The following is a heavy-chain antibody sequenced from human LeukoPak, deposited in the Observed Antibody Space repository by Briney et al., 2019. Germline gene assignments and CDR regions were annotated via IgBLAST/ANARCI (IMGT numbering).Heavy chain of an antibody. CDR3: ARMCGSTSCYSDY. V-gene: IGHV1-69*05. D-gene: IGHD2-2*02. Sequence: GASVKVSCKASGGTFSSYAISWVRQAPGQGLEWMGGIIPIFGTANYAQKFQGRVTITTDESTSTAYMELSSLRSEDTAVYYCARMCGSTSCYSDYWGQGTLVTVSS. CDR2: IIPIFGTA. CDR1: GGTFSSYA. J-gene: IGHJ4*02.